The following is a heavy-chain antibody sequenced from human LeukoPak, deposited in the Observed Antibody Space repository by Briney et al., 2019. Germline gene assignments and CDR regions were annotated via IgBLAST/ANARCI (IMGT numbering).Heavy chain of an antibody. CDR2: ISSSGSTI. V-gene: IGHV3-48*03. J-gene: IGHJ4*02. CDR3: ARQRYSSSWYYFDY. CDR1: GFTFSSYE. Sequence: GGSLRLSCAASGFTFSSYEMNWVRQAPGKGLEWVSYISSSGSTIYYADSAKGRFTISRDNAKNSLYLQMNSLRAEDTAVYYCARQRYSSSWYYFDYWGQGTLVTVSS. D-gene: IGHD6-13*01.